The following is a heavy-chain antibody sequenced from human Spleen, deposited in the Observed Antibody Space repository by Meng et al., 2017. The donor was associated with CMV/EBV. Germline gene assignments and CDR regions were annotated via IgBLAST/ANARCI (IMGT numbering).Heavy chain of an antibody. Sequence: GSLRLSCTVSGGAVSSGSYYWSWIRQPPGKGLEWIGYIYYSGSTNYNPSLKSRVTISVDTSKNQFSLKLSSVTAADTAVYYCASWFCSSTSCYESFSYYYYGMDVWGQGTTVTVSS. D-gene: IGHD2-2*01. V-gene: IGHV4-61*01. CDR1: GGAVSSGSYY. CDR2: IYYSGST. CDR3: ASWFCSSTSCYESFSYYYYGMDV. J-gene: IGHJ6*02.